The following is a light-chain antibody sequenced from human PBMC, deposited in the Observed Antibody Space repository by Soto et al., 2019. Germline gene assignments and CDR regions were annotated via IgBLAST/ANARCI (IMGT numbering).Light chain of an antibody. Sequence: DIVMTQSPDSLAVSLGERATINCKSSQSVLYSSNNKNYLAWYQQKSGQPPKLLIYWASTRESGVPDRFSGNGSGTDFTLTISSLQAEDVEVYYCQQYFNTPQTFGQGTKLEIK. CDR3: QQYFNTPQT. CDR1: QSVLYSSNNKNY. J-gene: IGKJ2*01. CDR2: WAS. V-gene: IGKV4-1*01.